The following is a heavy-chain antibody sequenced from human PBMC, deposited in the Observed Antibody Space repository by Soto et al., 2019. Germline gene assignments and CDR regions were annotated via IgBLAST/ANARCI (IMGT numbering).Heavy chain of an antibody. J-gene: IGHJ6*02. CDR1: GYTFTRPG. Sequence: GASVKVSCKVSGYTFTRPGISWVRQAPGQGLEWMGGISAYNGNTNYAQKLQGRVTMTTDTSTSTAYMELRSLRSDDTAVYYCARDQITFWCFFMGGHYHYVIDVYRQRLTVTLS. V-gene: IGHV1-18*01. D-gene: IGHD1-26*01. CDR2: ISAYNGNT. CDR3: ARDQITFWCFFMGGHYHYVIDV.